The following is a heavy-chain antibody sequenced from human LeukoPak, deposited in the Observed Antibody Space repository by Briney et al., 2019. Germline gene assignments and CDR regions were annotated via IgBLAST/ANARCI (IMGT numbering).Heavy chain of an antibody. Sequence: ASVKVSCKASGYTFTSYGISWVRQAPGQGLEWMGWISAYNGNTNYAQKLQGRVTMTTDTSTSTAYMELRSLRSDDTAVYYCARVIGTAMVTGFDYWGQGTLVTVSS. CDR3: ARVIGTAMVTGFDY. CDR1: GYTFTSYG. CDR2: ISAYNGNT. D-gene: IGHD5-18*01. J-gene: IGHJ4*02. V-gene: IGHV1-18*01.